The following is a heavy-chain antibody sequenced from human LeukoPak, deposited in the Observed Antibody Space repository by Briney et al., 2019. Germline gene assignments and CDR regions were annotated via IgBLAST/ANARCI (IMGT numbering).Heavy chain of an antibody. D-gene: IGHD3-9*01. Sequence: GGSLRLSCAASGFTFSSYWMSWVRQAPGKGLEWVANIEQDGSEKYYVDSVKGRFTISRDNAKNSLYLQMNSLRAEDTAVYYCARDSNPYDISHPLWGQGTLVTVSS. V-gene: IGHV3-7*01. J-gene: IGHJ4*02. CDR1: GFTFSSYW. CDR2: IEQDGSEK. CDR3: ARDSNPYDISHPL.